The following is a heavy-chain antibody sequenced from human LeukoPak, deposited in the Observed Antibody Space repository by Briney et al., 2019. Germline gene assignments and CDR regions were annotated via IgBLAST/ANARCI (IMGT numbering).Heavy chain of an antibody. V-gene: IGHV4-61*02. J-gene: IGHJ1*01. Sequence: KTSETLSLTCTVSGGSISSGSYYWSWIRQPAGKGLEWIGRIYTSGSTNYNPSLKSRVTISVDTSKHQFSLKLSSVTAADTAVYYCARGSTVTSTDPGDFQHWGQGTLVTVSS. CDR2: IYTSGST. D-gene: IGHD4-11*01. CDR1: GGSISSGSYY. CDR3: ARGSTVTSTDPGDFQH.